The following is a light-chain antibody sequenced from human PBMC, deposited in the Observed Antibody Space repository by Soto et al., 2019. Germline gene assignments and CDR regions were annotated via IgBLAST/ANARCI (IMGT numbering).Light chain of an antibody. CDR2: VAS. Sequence: DIQVAQSPSTLSACVGDRVTITFRASQSISSLXAWYQQKLGRAPRLLIYVASSLESGVPSRFIGSGYGKEFTLTISSLQPDDFATYYCQQYNTYASRTFGGGTKVDIK. V-gene: IGKV1-5*01. CDR3: QQYNTYASRT. J-gene: IGKJ4*02. CDR1: QSISSL.